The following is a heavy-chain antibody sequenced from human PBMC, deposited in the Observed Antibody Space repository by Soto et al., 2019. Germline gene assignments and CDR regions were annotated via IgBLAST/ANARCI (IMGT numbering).Heavy chain of an antibody. J-gene: IGHJ4*02. Sequence: QVQLVESGGGVVQPGTSLRLSCVVSGFTFRSFVIHWVRQAPGKGLEWVALTSYDGSNKYYDDSVKGRFTISRDNSRNTVDLQMDRLSLDATALYYSAGWGTWGGLAVWGQGTLVSVSS. CDR1: GFTFRSFV. V-gene: IGHV3-30*19. CDR2: TSYDGSNK. CDR3: AGWGTWGGLAV. D-gene: IGHD2-21*01.